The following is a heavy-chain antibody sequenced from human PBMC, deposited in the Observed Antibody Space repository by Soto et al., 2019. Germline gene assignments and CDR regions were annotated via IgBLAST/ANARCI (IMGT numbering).Heavy chain of an antibody. J-gene: IGHJ6*02. D-gene: IGHD6-6*01. V-gene: IGHV3-9*01. CDR3: AKGTRSSYYYGTDV. CDR2: LSWNGDYT. CDR1: GVTFDDYA. Sequence: EVQLVESGGGLVQPGRCLRVSCAVSGVTFDDYAMHWVRQAPGKGLEWVSGLSWNGDYTGYADSVKGRFTISRDNTKNSLYLQMTSLRAEDTALYYCAKGTRSSYYYGTDVWGQGTTVTVSS.